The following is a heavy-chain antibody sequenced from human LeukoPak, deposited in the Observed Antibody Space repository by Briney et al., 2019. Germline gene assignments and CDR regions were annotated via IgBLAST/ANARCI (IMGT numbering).Heavy chain of an antibody. CDR3: ARVVGRFTVQHAFDI. Sequence: GASVKVSCKASGGTFSSYAISWVRQAPGQGLEWMGGIIPIFGTANYAQKFQGRVTITTDESTSTAYMELSSLRSEDTAVYYCARVVGRFTVQHAFDIWGQGTMVTVSS. V-gene: IGHV1-69*05. J-gene: IGHJ3*02. CDR1: GGTFSSYA. CDR2: IIPIFGTA. D-gene: IGHD2-15*01.